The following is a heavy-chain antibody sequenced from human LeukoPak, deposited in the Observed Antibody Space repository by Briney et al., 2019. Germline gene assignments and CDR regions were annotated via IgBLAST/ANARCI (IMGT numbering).Heavy chain of an antibody. CDR2: ISGSGGST. CDR1: GFTFTSYA. CDR3: AKDHRSGSYHY. J-gene: IGHJ4*02. D-gene: IGHD1-26*01. Sequence: PGGSLRLSCAASGFTFTSYAMSWVRQAPGKGLEWVSAISGSGGSTYYADSVKGRFTISRDNSKNTLYLQMNGLRAEDTAVYYCAKDHRSGSYHYWGQGTLVTVSS. V-gene: IGHV3-23*01.